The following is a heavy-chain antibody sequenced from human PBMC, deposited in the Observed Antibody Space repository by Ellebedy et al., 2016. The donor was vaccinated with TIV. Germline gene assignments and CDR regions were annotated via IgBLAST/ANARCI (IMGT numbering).Heavy chain of an antibody. CDR3: ARDRYFDWSMKNYYYYYGMDV. Sequence: GGSLRLSCAASGFTVSSNYMSWVRQAPGKGLEWVSVIYSGGSTYYADSVKGRFTISRDNSKNTLYLQMNSLRAEDTAVYYCARDRYFDWSMKNYYYYYGMDVWGQGTTVTVSS. J-gene: IGHJ6*02. CDR1: GFTVSSNY. CDR2: IYSGGST. D-gene: IGHD3-9*01. V-gene: IGHV3-66*01.